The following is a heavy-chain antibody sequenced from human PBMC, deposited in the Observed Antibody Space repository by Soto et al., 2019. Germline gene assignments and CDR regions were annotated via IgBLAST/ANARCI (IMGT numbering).Heavy chain of an antibody. CDR2: IYYSGNT. D-gene: IGHD1-1*01. CDR1: GDSISSGDYY. V-gene: IGHV4-30-4*01. Sequence: PSETLSLTCTVSGDSISSGDYYWSWIRQPPGKGLEWIGCIYYSGNTYYNPSLKRRVSISVDTSKNQFSVHLSSVTVADTAIYYCVQTTGWPGFDLWGQGILVTVSS. CDR3: VQTTGWPGFDL. J-gene: IGHJ4*02.